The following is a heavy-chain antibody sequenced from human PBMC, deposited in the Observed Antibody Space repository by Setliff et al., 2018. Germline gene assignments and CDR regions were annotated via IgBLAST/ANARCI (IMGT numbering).Heavy chain of an antibody. CDR1: GGSFSGYY. CDR2: INHSGST. Sequence: SETLSLTCAVYGGSFSGYYWNWMRQPPGKGLEWIGEINHSGSTNYNPSLKSRVTTSVDTSKNQFSLKLDSVTAADTAVYYCARTDDYYNFYAYWGQGTLVTSPQ. J-gene: IGHJ4*02. CDR3: ARTDDYYNFYAY. V-gene: IGHV4-34*01. D-gene: IGHD3-3*01.